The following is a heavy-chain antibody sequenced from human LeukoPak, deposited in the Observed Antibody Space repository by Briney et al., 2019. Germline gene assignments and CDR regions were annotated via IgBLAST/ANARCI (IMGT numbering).Heavy chain of an antibody. J-gene: IGHJ4*02. CDR1: GFTFSSYA. V-gene: IGHV3-30-3*01. Sequence: PGGSLRLSCAASGFTFSSYAMHWVRQAPGKGLEWVAVISYDGSNKYYADSVKGRFTISRDNSKNTLYLQMNSLRAEDTAVYYCARDHEYYDYVWGIYRQSGFDYWGQGTLVTVSS. CDR3: ARDHEYYDYVWGIYRQSGFDY. D-gene: IGHD3-16*02. CDR2: ISYDGSNK.